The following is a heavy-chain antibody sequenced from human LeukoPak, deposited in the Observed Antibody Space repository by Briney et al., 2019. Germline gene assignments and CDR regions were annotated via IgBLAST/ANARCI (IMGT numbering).Heavy chain of an antibody. D-gene: IGHD6-19*01. V-gene: IGHV3-23*01. CDR3: AKMGGWIAVASAFDI. CDR2: TSGSGGST. CDR1: GFTFSSYA. Sequence: GGSLRLSCAASGFTFSSYAMSWVRQAPGKGLEWVSATSGSGGSTYYADSVKGRFTISRDNSKNTPYLQMNSLRAEDTAVYYCAKMGGWIAVASAFDIWGQGTMVTVSS. J-gene: IGHJ3*02.